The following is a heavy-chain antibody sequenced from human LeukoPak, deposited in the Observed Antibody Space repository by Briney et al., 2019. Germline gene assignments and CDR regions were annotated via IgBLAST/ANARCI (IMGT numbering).Heavy chain of an antibody. D-gene: IGHD3-10*01. Sequence: ASVKVSCKVSGFTLANFPMHWVRQAPGKGLEWMGGFDPEDGETIYAQKFQGRVTMTEDTSTDTAYMELRSLRSDDTAVYYCAVPHHQFDYWGQGTLVTVSS. CDR3: AVPHHQFDY. V-gene: IGHV1-24*01. CDR2: FDPEDGET. CDR1: GFTLANFP. J-gene: IGHJ4*02.